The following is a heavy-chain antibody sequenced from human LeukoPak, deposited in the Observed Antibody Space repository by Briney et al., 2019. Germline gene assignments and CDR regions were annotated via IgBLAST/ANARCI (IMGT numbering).Heavy chain of an antibody. D-gene: IGHD5-18*01. J-gene: IGHJ4*02. Sequence: GGSLRLSCVASGITFSSYEMNWVRQAPGEGLEWISCISSSGGPIYYADSVKGRFTISRDNAKNSLYLQMNSLGAEDTAVYYCARGFRDTAMFLDYWGQGTLVTVSS. CDR3: ARGFRDTAMFLDY. V-gene: IGHV3-48*03. CDR2: ISSSGGPI. CDR1: GITFSSYE.